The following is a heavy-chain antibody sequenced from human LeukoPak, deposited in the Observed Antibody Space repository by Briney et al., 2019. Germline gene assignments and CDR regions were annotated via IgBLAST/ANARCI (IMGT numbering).Heavy chain of an antibody. J-gene: IGHJ4*02. Sequence: PSETLSLTCTVSGYSISSGYYWGWIRQPPGKGLEWIGSIYHSGSTYYNPSLKSRVTISVDTSKNQFSLKLSSVTAADTAVYYCARGHSSSSGWYRLNSHLESQYYFDYWGQGTLVTVSS. CDR3: ARGHSSSSGWYRLNSHLESQYYFDY. V-gene: IGHV4-38-2*02. CDR2: IYHSGST. CDR1: GYSISSGYY. D-gene: IGHD6-19*01.